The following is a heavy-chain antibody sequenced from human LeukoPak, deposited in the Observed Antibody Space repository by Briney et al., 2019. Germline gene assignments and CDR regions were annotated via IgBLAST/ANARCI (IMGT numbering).Heavy chain of an antibody. CDR2: INPSGGST. V-gene: IGHV1-46*01. CDR3: ARSPLTVGAFDI. J-gene: IGHJ3*02. Sequence: GASVKVSCKASGYSFTNYGISWVRQAPGQGLEWMGIINPSGGSTNYAQKFQGRVTMTRDTSTSTVYMELSSLRSEDTAVYYCARSPLTVGAFDIWGQGTMVTVSS. CDR1: GYSFTNYG. D-gene: IGHD4-17*01.